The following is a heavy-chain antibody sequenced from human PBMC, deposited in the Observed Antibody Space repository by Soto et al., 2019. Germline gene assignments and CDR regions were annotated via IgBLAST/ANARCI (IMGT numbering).Heavy chain of an antibody. D-gene: IGHD2-2*01. CDR1: EDAIYVSGYD. CDR3: ARDGSSTANWIDP. V-gene: IGHV4-31*03. CDR2: IYHTGKT. J-gene: IGHJ5*02. Sequence: SHRDTAAEDAIYVSGYDWTWNSQHPGKGLEWIGYIYHTGKTYYNPSLESRVTMSVDTSKNQFSLKLASVTAADTAVYYCARDGSSTANWIDPWGQGTPVQVS.